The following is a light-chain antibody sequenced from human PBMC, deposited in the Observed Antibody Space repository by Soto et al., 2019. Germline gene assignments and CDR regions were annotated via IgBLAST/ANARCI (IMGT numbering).Light chain of an antibody. CDR2: EVN. V-gene: IGLV2-23*02. CDR1: SSDVGSYNL. Sequence: QSVLTQPASVSGSPGQSITISCTGTSSDVGSYNLVSWYQHHPGKAPKLMIYEVNKRPSGVSNRFSGSKSGNPASLTISGLQAEDEADYFCCSYAGSNSLGGFGGGSQLTVL. J-gene: IGLJ2*01. CDR3: CSYAGSNSLGG.